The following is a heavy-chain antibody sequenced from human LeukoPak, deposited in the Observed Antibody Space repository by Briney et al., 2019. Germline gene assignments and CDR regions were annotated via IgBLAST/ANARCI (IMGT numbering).Heavy chain of an antibody. D-gene: IGHD6-19*01. CDR2: ISDDGSKK. CDR1: GFTFNSYG. CDR3: ARGYSSGLHFDY. Sequence: PGGSLRLSCAASGFTFNSYGMHWVRQAPGKGLEWVAVISDDGSKKYYADSVKGRFTISRDNSKNTLYLQMNSLKLEDAAVYYCARGYSSGLHFDYWGQGTLVTVSS. J-gene: IGHJ4*02. V-gene: IGHV3-30*03.